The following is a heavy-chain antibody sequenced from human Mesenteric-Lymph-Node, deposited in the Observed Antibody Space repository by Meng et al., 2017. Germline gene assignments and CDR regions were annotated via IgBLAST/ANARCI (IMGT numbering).Heavy chain of an antibody. Sequence: GQWVESGGGLVKPGGSLRLSCAASGFTFSSYSMSWIRQAPGKGLEWVSYISSSGSTIYYADSVKGRFTISRDNAKNSLYLQMNSLRAEDTAVYYCARSDYYDSSGSPGYWGQGTLVTVSS. D-gene: IGHD3-22*01. CDR2: ISSSGSTI. V-gene: IGHV3-11*01. J-gene: IGHJ4*02. CDR1: GFTFSSYS. CDR3: ARSDYYDSSGSPGY.